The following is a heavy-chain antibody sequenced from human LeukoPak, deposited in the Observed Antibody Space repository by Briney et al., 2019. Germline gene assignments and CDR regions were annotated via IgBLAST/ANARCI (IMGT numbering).Heavy chain of an antibody. CDR1: GFTVSSNY. V-gene: IGHV3-53*01. Sequence: PGGPLRLSCAASGFTVSSNYMSWVRQAPGKGLEWVSVIYSGGSTYYADSVKGRFTISRDNSKNTLYLQMNSLRAEDTAVYYCARVVYDSSGYYYEEYFQHWGQGTLVTVSS. D-gene: IGHD3-22*01. J-gene: IGHJ1*01. CDR3: ARVVYDSSGYYYEEYFQH. CDR2: IYSGGST.